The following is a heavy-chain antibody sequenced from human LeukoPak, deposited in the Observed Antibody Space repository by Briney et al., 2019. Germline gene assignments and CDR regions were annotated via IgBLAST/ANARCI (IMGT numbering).Heavy chain of an antibody. CDR2: IYHSGST. Sequence: PSETLSLTCTVSGYSISSGYYWGWIRQPPGKGLEWIGSIYHSGSTYYNPSLKSRVTISVDTSKNQFSLKLSSVTAADTAVYYCARGYYDFWSGSRGAFDIWGQGTMVTVSS. V-gene: IGHV4-38-2*02. CDR3: ARGYYDFWSGSRGAFDI. D-gene: IGHD3-3*01. J-gene: IGHJ3*02. CDR1: GYSISSGYY.